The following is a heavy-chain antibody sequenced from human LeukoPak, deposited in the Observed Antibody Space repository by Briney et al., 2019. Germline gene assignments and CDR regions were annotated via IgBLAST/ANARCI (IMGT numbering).Heavy chain of an antibody. Sequence: ASVKVSCKASGYTFTSYGITWVRQAPGQGLEWMGRISAYNGNTNYAQKLQGRVTMTTDTSTSTAYLELRSLRSDDTAVYYCAREGPTGGVIAAAGKPVGYYYYYGMDVWGQGTTVTVSS. CDR2: ISAYNGNT. CDR1: GYTFTSYG. J-gene: IGHJ6*02. CDR3: AREGPTGGVIAAAGKPVGYYYYYGMDV. D-gene: IGHD6-13*01. V-gene: IGHV1-18*01.